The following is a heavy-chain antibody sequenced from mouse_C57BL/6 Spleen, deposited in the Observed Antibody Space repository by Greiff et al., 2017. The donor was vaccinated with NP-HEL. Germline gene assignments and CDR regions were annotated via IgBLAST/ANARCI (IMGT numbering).Heavy chain of an antibody. CDR3: TKGFDVFGQ. CDR1: GYTFTDYE. V-gene: IGHV1-15*01. CDR2: IDPETGGT. Sequence: QVQLKQSGAELVRPGASVTLSCKASGYTFTDYEMHWVKQTPVHGLEWIGAIDPETGGTAYNQKFKGKAKLTADKSSSTAYMELRSLTSEDSAVYYFTKGFDVFGQWGQGNRVTVSA. J-gene: IGHJ3*02.